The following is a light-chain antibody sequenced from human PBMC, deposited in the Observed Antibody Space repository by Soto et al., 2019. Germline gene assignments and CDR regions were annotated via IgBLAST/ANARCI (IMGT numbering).Light chain of an antibody. CDR1: SSNIGSNT. CDR2: SNN. V-gene: IGLV1-44*01. CDR3: AGWDDSLNGL. Sequence: QSVLTQPPSASGTPGQRVTNSCSGRSSNIGSNTVNWYQQLPGTAPKLLIYSNNQRPSGVPDRFSGSKSGSSASLAIRGLQSDDEADYYCAGWDDSLNGLFGGGTKLTVL. J-gene: IGLJ2*01.